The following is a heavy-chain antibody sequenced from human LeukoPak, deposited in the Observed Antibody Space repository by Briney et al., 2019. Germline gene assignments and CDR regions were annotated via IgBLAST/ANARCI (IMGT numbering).Heavy chain of an antibody. J-gene: IGHJ4*02. Sequence: SETLSLTCAVSGYSISSGYYWGWIRQPPGKGLEWIGSIYHSGSTYYNPSLKSRVTISVDTSKNQFSLKLSSVTAADTAVYYCARAHSSGWTIDYWGQGTLVTVSS. CDR2: IYHSGST. D-gene: IGHD6-19*01. CDR1: GYSISSGYY. CDR3: ARAHSSGWTIDY. V-gene: IGHV4-38-2*01.